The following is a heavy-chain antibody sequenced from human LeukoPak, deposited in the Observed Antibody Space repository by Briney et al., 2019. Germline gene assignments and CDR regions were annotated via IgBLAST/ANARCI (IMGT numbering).Heavy chain of an antibody. CDR3: ARGASYGMDV. CDR2: INPNSGGT. V-gene: IGHV1-2*04. J-gene: IGHJ6*02. Sequence: ASVKVSCTASGYTFTVYYMHWVRQAPGQGLEWMGWINPNSGGTNYAQKFQGWVTMTRDTSISTAYMELSRLRSDDTAVYYCARGASYGMDVWGQGTTVTVSS. CDR1: GYTFTVYY.